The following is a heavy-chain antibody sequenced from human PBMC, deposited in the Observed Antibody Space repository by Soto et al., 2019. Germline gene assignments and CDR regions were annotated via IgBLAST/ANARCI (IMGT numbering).Heavy chain of an antibody. V-gene: IGHV1-69*01. CDR1: GGTFSSYA. Sequence: QVQLVQSGAEVKKPGSSVKVSCKASGGTFSSYAISWVRQAPGQGLEWMGGIIPISGTANYAQKLQGRVTITADESASTAYRELSSLRSEDAAVYYCARSQGSSTSLEIYYYYYYGMDVWGQGTTVTVS. CDR2: IIPISGTA. D-gene: IGHD2-2*01. J-gene: IGHJ6*02. CDR3: ARSQGSSTSLEIYYYYYYGMDV.